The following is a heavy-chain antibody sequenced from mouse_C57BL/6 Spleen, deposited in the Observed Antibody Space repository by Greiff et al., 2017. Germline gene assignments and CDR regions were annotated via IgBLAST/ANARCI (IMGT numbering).Heavy chain of an antibody. Sequence: EVQLVESGGGLVKPGGSLKLSCAASGFTFSDYGMHWFRQAPEKGLEWFAYISSGSSTTYYADTVKGRFTISRDNAKNTLFLQMTSLRSEDTAMYYCARWGGSSFDYWGQGTTLTVSS. V-gene: IGHV5-17*01. CDR3: ARWGGSSFDY. J-gene: IGHJ2*01. D-gene: IGHD1-1*01. CDR1: GFTFSDYG. CDR2: ISSGSSTT.